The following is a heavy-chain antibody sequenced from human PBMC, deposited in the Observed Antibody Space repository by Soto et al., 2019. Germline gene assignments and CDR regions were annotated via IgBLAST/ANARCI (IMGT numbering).Heavy chain of an antibody. Sequence: PSETLSLACSFSGFSVDRFGHYWSFIRQPPWNGLDLIAYIDGVFHTFYKRCLKVRVNILADNSRNQFSLRLSSVTSAETAVYFCATSESRSPYTNWFALWGKGDMVIVS. J-gene: IGHJ5*02. CDR3: ATSESRSPYTNWFAL. CDR2: IDGVFHT. V-gene: IGHV4-30-4*01. CDR1: GFSVDRFGHY. D-gene: IGHD2-8*01.